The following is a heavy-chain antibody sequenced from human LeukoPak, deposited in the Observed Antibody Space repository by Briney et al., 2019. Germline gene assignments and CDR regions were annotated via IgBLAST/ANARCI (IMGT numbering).Heavy chain of an antibody. D-gene: IGHD6-6*01. Sequence: SETLSLTCAVYGGSFSGYYWSWIRQPPGKGLEWIGEINHSGSTNYNPSLKSRVTISVDTSKNQFSLKLSSVTAADTAVYYCARNGPYSSSSHFDYWGQGTLVTVSS. J-gene: IGHJ4*02. V-gene: IGHV4-34*01. CDR2: INHSGST. CDR1: GGSFSGYY. CDR3: ARNGPYSSSSHFDY.